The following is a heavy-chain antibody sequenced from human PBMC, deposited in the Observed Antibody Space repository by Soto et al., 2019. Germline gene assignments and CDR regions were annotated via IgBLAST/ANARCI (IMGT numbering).Heavy chain of an antibody. Sequence: PGGSLRLSCAASGFTFSSYAMHWVRQAPGKGLEWVAVISYDGSNKYYADSVKGRFTISRDNSKNTLYLQMNSLRAEDTAVYYCAFNSGSGSYYFDYWGQGTLVTVSS. D-gene: IGHD3-10*01. CDR1: GFTFSSYA. J-gene: IGHJ4*02. CDR2: ISYDGSNK. CDR3: AFNSGSGSYYFDY. V-gene: IGHV3-30*14.